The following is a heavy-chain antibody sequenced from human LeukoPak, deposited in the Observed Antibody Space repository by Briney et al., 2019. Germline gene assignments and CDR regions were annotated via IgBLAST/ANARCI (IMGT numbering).Heavy chain of an antibody. Sequence: GGSLRLSCAASGFTFSSFDMNWVRQAPGKGLEWASSISTSSRYIYYRDSVKGRFTISRDDAKNSLYLQMNSLRVEDTAVYYCARADCSGSTCYLRRSWFDPWGQGTLVTVSS. V-gene: IGHV3-21*01. D-gene: IGHD2-2*01. CDR3: ARADCSGSTCYLRRSWFDP. CDR1: GFTFSSFD. J-gene: IGHJ5*02. CDR2: ISTSSRYI.